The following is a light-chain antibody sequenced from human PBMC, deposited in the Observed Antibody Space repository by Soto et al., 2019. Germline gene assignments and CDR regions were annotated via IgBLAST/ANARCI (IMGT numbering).Light chain of an antibody. CDR3: QQANSFPIT. J-gene: IGKJ5*01. Sequence: DLQMTQSPSSVSASVGDRVTIACRASQGVSRWLAWYQQKPGKAPKLLIDAASSLQSGVPSRFSGSGSGTDFPLTISSLQSEDFATYYCQQANSFPITFGQGTRLEIK. CDR2: AAS. CDR1: QGVSRW. V-gene: IGKV1-12*01.